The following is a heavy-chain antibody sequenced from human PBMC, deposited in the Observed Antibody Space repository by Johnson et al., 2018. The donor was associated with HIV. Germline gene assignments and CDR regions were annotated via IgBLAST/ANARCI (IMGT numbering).Heavy chain of an antibody. CDR2: ISYDGSNK. CDR3: ARGGGCGGDCYSGYDAFDI. V-gene: IGHV3-30*03. Sequence: QVQLVESGGGVLRPGGSLRLSCAASGFTFSNAWMSWVRQAPGKGLEWVAVISYDGSNKYYADSVKGRFTISRDNSQNTLYLQMNSLRAVDTAVYYCARGGGCGGDCYSGYDAFDIWGQGTMVTVSS. D-gene: IGHD2-21*01. CDR1: GFTFSNAW. J-gene: IGHJ3*02.